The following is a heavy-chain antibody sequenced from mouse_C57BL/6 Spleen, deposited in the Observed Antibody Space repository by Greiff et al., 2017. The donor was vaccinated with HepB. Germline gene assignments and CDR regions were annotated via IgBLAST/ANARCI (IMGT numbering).Heavy chain of an antibody. D-gene: IGHD2-4*01. Sequence: EVQLQESGTVLARPGASVKMSCKTSGYTFTSYWMHWVKQRPGQGLEWIGAIYPGNSDTSYNQKFKGKAKLTAVTSASTAYMELSSLTTEDSAVYYCTRDYGVHYYAMDYWGQGTSVTVSS. J-gene: IGHJ4*01. V-gene: IGHV1-5*01. CDR3: TRDYGVHYYAMDY. CDR1: GYTFTSYW. CDR2: IYPGNSDT.